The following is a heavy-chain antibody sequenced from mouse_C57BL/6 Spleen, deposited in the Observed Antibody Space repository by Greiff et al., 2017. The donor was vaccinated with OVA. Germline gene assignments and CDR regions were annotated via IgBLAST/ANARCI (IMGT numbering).Heavy chain of an antibody. CDR3: ARWDSWFAY. CDR1: GYAFTNYL. D-gene: IGHD4-1*01. CDR2: INPGSGGT. Sequence: VQLQESGAELVRPGTSVKVSCKASGYAFTNYLIEWVKQRPGQGLEWIGVINPGSGGTNYNEKFKGKATLTADKSSSTAYMQLSSLTSEDSAVYFCARWDSWFAYWGQGTLVTVSA. V-gene: IGHV1-54*01. J-gene: IGHJ3*01.